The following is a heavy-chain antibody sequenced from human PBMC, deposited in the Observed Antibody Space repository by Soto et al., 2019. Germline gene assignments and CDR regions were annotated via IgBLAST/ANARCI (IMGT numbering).Heavy chain of an antibody. V-gene: IGHV3-74*01. CDR3: GRDRHGDY. J-gene: IGHJ4*02. Sequence: EVQLVESGGGLVQPGGSLRLSCAGSGFTFSNYWMHWVRQAPGKGLEWVSRIDHNGPTDYADSVRGRVTITRENDENTLYFQMNSLCPDDTAVYDCGRDRHGDYWGQGTLVTVSS. CDR1: GFTFSNYW. CDR2: IDHNGPT.